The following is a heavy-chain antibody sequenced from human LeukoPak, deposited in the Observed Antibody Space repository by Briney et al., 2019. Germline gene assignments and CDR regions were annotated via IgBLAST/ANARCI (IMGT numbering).Heavy chain of an antibody. V-gene: IGHV3-23*01. D-gene: IGHD2-15*01. CDR1: GFTFSNYA. CDR3: ARGPGSDFCTSGICYSSPTDY. Sequence: GGSLRLSCAASGFTFSNYAMSWVRQAPGKGLEWVSAISGSGGTTYYADSVKGRFTISRDNSKNTLYLQMNSLRAEDTAVYYCARGPGSDFCTSGICYSSPTDYWGQGTLVTVSS. J-gene: IGHJ4*02. CDR2: ISGSGGTT.